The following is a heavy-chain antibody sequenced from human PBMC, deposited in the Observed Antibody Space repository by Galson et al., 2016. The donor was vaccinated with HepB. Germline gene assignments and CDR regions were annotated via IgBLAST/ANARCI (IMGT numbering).Heavy chain of an antibody. J-gene: IGHJ4*02. CDR3: ARYYDSGGNFDY. D-gene: IGHD3-22*01. CDR2: IYYSGST. V-gene: IGHV4-59*01. CDR1: GGSISSYY. Sequence: ETLSLTCTVSGGSISSYYWSWIRQPPGKGLEWIGYIYYSGSTNYNPSLKSRVTISVDTSKNQFSLKLSSVTAAGTAVYYCARYYDSGGNFDYWGQGTLVTVSS.